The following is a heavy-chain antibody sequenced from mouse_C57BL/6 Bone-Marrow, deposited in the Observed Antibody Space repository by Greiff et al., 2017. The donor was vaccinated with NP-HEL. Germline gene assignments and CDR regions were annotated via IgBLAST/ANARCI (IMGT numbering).Heavy chain of an antibody. J-gene: IGHJ4*01. CDR1: GFTFSSYA. Sequence: DVKLVESGEGLVKPGGSLKLSCAASGFTFSSYAMSWVRQTPEKRLEWVAYISSGGDYIYYADTVKGRFTISRDNARNTLYLQMSSLKSEDTAMYYCTRESGYYGSSSRRYAMDYWGQGTSVTVSS. CDR3: TRESGYYGSSSRRYAMDY. CDR2: ISSGGDYI. D-gene: IGHD1-1*01. V-gene: IGHV5-9-1*02.